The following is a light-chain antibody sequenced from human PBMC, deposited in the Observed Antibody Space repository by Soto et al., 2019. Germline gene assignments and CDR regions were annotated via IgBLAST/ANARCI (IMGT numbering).Light chain of an antibody. J-gene: IGKJ2*01. V-gene: IGKV3D-20*01. CDR1: HSVSSSY. CDR3: QQYCSAPDT. Sequence: EIVLTQSPATLSLSPGERATLSCGASHSVSSSYLTWYQQKPGLAPRLLIYDASSRATGIPDRFSGSGSGTDFTLTICSLEPEDFAVYYCQQYCSAPDTFGQGTKLEIK. CDR2: DAS.